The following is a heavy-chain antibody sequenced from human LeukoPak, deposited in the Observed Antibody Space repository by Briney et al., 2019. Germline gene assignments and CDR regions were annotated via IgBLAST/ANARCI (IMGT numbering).Heavy chain of an antibody. J-gene: IGHJ4*02. CDR2: IYHSGST. Sequence: SETLSLTCTVSGYSISSGYYWGWIRQPPGKGREWIGSIYHSGSTYYNPSLKSRVTISVDTSKNQFSLKLSSVTAADTAVYYCARRLNYYDSSGYDYWGQGTLVTVSS. CDR1: GYSISSGYY. D-gene: IGHD3-22*01. CDR3: ARRLNYYDSSGYDY. V-gene: IGHV4-38-2*02.